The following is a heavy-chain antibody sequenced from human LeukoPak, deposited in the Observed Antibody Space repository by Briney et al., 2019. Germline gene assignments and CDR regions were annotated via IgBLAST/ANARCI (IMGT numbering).Heavy chain of an antibody. J-gene: IGHJ4*02. CDR3: ARDLSSTSNWELDY. Sequence: GASVKVSCKASGYIFTDYYLHWVRQAPGQGPEWMGRINCSSGGTMYAQNLQDRVTMTRVTSISTAYMELSRLTSDDTAVYYCARDLSSTSNWELDYWGRGTLVTVSS. V-gene: IGHV1-2*06. D-gene: IGHD1-1*01. CDR1: GYIFTDYY. CDR2: INCSSGGT.